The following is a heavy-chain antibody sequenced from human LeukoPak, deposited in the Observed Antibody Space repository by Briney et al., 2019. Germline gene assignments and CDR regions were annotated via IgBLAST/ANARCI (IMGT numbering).Heavy chain of an antibody. J-gene: IGHJ4*02. V-gene: IGHV3-15*01. CDR1: GFTFNYAW. CDR2: IKSKTDGGAT. CDR3: TTGEVAASGY. Sequence: PGGSLRLSCAASGFTFNYAWMGWVRQAPGKGLEWVGRIKSKTDGGATEYAAPVKGRFTISRDDSKNTLYLQMNSLKTEDTAVYYCTTGEVAASGYWGQGTLVTVSS. D-gene: IGHD6-13*01.